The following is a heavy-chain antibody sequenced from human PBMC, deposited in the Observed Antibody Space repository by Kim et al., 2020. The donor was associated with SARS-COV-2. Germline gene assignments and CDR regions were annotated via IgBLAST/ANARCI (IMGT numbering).Heavy chain of an antibody. Sequence: GGSLRLSCAASGFSFDDYAMHWVRQAPGKGLEWVSLISGDGGSTYYVDSVKGRFTISRDNSKNSLYLQMNSLRTEDTALYYCSKELQYFDFWSGYWPGAFGIWGQGTMVTVSS. CDR2: ISGDGGST. V-gene: IGHV3-43*02. CDR3: SKELQYFDFWSGYWPGAFGI. CDR1: GFSFDDYA. J-gene: IGHJ3*02. D-gene: IGHD3-3*01.